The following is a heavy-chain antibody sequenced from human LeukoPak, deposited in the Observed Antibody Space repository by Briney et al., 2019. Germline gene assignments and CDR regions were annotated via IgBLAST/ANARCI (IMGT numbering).Heavy chain of an antibody. CDR3: ARHPDVYDAFHI. J-gene: IGHJ3*02. V-gene: IGHV4-34*01. CDR2: INHSGST. Sequence: PSETLSLTCAVYGGSFSGYYWSWIRQPPGKGLEWIGEINHSGSTNYNPSLKSRVTISVDTSKNQFSLKLSSVTAADTAVYYCARHPDVYDAFHIWGQGTMVTVSS. CDR1: GGSFSGYY. D-gene: IGHD5/OR15-5a*01.